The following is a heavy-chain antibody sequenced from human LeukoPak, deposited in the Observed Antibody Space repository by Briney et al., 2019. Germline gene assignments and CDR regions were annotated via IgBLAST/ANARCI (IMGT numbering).Heavy chain of an antibody. D-gene: IGHD3-22*01. CDR1: GFTFSSYS. J-gene: IGHJ4*02. CDR2: ISSSSSTI. V-gene: IGHV3-48*01. Sequence: GGSLRLSCAASGFTFSSYSMNWVRRAPGKGLEWVSYISSSSSTIYYADSVKGRFTISRDNSKNMLYLQMNSLRAEDTAVYYCVRGYYAGRGHHFEYWGQGTLVTVSS. CDR3: VRGYYAGRGHHFEY.